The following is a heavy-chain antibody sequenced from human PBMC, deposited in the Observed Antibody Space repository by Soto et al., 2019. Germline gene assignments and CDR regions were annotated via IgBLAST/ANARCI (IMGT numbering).Heavy chain of an antibody. V-gene: IGHV4-59*01. D-gene: IGHD6-6*01. CDR2: IYYSGST. CDR3: ARGEYSSSSFDY. Sequence: SETLSLTCTVSGGSISSYYWSWIRQPPGKGLEWIGYIYYSGSTNYNPSLKSRVTISVDTSKNQFSLKLSSVTAADTAVYYCARGEYSSSSFDYWGQGTLVTVSS. CDR1: GGSISSYY. J-gene: IGHJ4*02.